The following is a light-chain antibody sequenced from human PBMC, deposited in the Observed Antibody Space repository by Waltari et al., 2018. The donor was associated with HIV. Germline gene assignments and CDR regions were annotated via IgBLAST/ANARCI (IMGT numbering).Light chain of an antibody. CDR3: QQYYSPPPT. CDR1: QSVLYSSNNKNY. CDR2: WAS. V-gene: IGKV4-1*01. J-gene: IGKJ2*01. Sequence: DIVMTQSPDSLAVSLGERATINCKSSQSVLYSSNNKNYLAWYQQKPGQSPKLLIYWASTRESGVPDRFSGSGSGTDFTLTISSLQAEDVAVYYCQQYYSPPPTFGQGTKLEIK.